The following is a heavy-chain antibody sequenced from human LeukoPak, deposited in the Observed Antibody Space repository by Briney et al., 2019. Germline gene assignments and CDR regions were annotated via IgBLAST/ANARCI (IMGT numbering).Heavy chain of an antibody. V-gene: IGHV3-21*01. D-gene: IGHD3-3*01. CDR2: ISSSSNYI. J-gene: IGHJ4*02. Sequence: GGSLRLSCASSGFTFNNYCMNWVRQAPGKGLEWVSSISSSSNYIYYADSVKGRFTISRDNAKNLLYLQMNSLRAEDTAVYYCARDLTDDFWSGYHFDYWGQGTLVTVSS. CDR1: GFTFNNYC. CDR3: ARDLTDDFWSGYHFDY.